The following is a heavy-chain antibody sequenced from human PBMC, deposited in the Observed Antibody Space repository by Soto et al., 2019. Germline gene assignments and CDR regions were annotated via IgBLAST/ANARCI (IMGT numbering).Heavy chain of an antibody. D-gene: IGHD3-22*01. CDR2: ISYDGSNK. Sequence: QVPLVESGGGVVQPGRSLRLSCAASGFTFNSYGIHWVRQAPGEGLEWVAVISYDGSNKYYADSVKGRFTISRDNSKNTLYLQLNSLRAEDTAVYYCARDYYDSRGYYPDYWGQGTLVTVSS. V-gene: IGHV3-30-3*01. CDR3: ARDYYDSRGYYPDY. CDR1: GFTFNSYG. J-gene: IGHJ4*02.